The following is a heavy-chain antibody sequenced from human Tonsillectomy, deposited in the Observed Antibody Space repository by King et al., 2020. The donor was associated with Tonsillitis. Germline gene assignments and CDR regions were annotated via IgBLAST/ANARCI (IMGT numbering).Heavy chain of an antibody. CDR2: INHSEST. Sequence: VQLQQWGAGLLKPSETLSLTCAVYVGSFSDYYWTWIRQPPGKGLEYIGEINHSESTNYNPSLKSRVTISVDTSKNQFSLKLSSVTASDTAVYYCARGGYCNGGNCSTRRTFDYWGQGTLVTVSS. V-gene: IGHV4-34*01. J-gene: IGHJ4*02. CDR1: VGSFSDYY. D-gene: IGHD2-15*01. CDR3: ARGGYCNGGNCSTRRTFDY.